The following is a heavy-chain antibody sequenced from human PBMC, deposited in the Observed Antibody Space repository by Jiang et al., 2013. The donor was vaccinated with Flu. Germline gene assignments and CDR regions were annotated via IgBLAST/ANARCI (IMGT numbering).Heavy chain of an antibody. CDR1: GYSFTNYW. CDR3: ARQLGADYGDNWFDP. V-gene: IGHV5-51*01. D-gene: IGHD4-17*01. CDR2: IYPGDSDT. J-gene: IGHJ5*02. Sequence: GAEVKKPGESLKISCKGSGYSFTNYWIGWVRQMPGKGLEWMGIIYPGDSDTRYSPSFQGQVTISADKSISTAHPQWSSLKASDTAMYYCARQLGADYGDNWFDPWGQGTLVTVSS.